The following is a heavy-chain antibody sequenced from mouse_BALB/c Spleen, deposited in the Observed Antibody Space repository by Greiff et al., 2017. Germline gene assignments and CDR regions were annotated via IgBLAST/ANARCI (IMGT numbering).Heavy chain of an antibody. CDR2: IWGDGST. CDR3: ARGGSSPYYAMDY. CDR1: GFSLTGYG. J-gene: IGHJ4*01. Sequence: VQLVESGPGLVAPSQSLSITCTVSGFSLTGYGVNWVRQPPGKGLEWLGMIWGDGSTDYNSALKSRLSISKDNSKSQVFLKMNSLQTDDTARYYCARGGSSPYYAMDYWGQGTSVTVSS. V-gene: IGHV2-6-7*01. D-gene: IGHD1-1*01.